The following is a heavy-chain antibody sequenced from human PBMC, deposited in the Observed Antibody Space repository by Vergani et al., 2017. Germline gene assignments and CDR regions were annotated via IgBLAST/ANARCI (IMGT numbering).Heavy chain of an antibody. D-gene: IGHD5-12*01. Sequence: EVQLLESGGGLVQPGGSLRLSCDASGFSFPGYAMSWVRQAPGKGLEWVSSVSGSSATPYYADSVKGRFIISRDNSKNTLHLQMNSLRDDDTAVYYFTKCSRGYTGYFFDYWGQGTLATVSS. J-gene: IGHJ4*02. V-gene: IGHV3-23*01. CDR2: VSGSSATP. CDR3: TKCSRGYTGYFFDY. CDR1: GFSFPGYA.